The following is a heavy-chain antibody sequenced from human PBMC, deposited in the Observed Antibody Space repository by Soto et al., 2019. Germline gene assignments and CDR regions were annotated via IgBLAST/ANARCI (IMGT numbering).Heavy chain of an antibody. CDR2: IRSKANSYAT. D-gene: IGHD3-10*01. V-gene: IGHV3-73*01. Sequence: PGGSLRLSCAASGFTFSGSAMHWVRQASGKGLEWVGRIRSKANSYATAYAASVKGRFTISRDDSKNTAYLQMNSLKTEDTAVYYCTRSLQVRGQHYYYYGMDVWGQGTTVTVSS. J-gene: IGHJ6*02. CDR3: TRSLQVRGQHYYYYGMDV. CDR1: GFTFSGSA.